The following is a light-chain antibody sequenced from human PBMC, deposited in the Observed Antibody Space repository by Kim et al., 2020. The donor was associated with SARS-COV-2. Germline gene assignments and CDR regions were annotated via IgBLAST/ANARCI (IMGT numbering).Light chain of an antibody. Sequence: EIVLTQSPSTLSLSPGERATLSCRASQSVSSYLAWYQQKPGQAPRLLIYDASNRATGIPARFSGSGSGTDFTLTISSLEPEDFAVYYCQQRSNWHPYTFGQGTKLEI. J-gene: IGKJ2*01. CDR2: DAS. CDR1: QSVSSY. CDR3: QQRSNWHPYT. V-gene: IGKV3-11*01.